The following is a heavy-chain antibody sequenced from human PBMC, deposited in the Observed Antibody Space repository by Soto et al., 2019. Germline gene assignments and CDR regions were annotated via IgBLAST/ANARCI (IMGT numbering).Heavy chain of an antibody. CDR1: GYTFTSYA. CDR2: INTNTGNP. V-gene: IGHV7-4-1*01. Sequence: GASVKVSCKASGYTFTSYAMNWVRQAPGQGLEWMGWINTNTGNPTYAQGFTGRFVFSLDTSVSTAYLQICSLKAEDTAVYYCARGRLLSSSIMRYWFDPWGQGTLVTVSS. CDR3: ARGRLLSSSIMRYWFDP. J-gene: IGHJ5*02. D-gene: IGHD6-6*01.